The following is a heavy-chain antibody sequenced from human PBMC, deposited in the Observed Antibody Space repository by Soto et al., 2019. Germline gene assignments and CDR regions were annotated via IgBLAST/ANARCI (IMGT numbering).Heavy chain of an antibody. V-gene: IGHV4-61*01. J-gene: IGHJ4*02. CDR3: ARSGWYSSSWFYFDY. D-gene: IGHD6-13*01. CDR1: GLSVTSDSY. CDR2: TYYSGGT. Sequence: SETLSLTCTVSGLSVTSDSYWSWIRQAPGKGLEWIGYTYYSGGTNYNPSLKSRVTISVDTSKNQFSLRLSSVTAADTAVYYCARSGWYSSSWFYFDYWGQGTLVTVSS.